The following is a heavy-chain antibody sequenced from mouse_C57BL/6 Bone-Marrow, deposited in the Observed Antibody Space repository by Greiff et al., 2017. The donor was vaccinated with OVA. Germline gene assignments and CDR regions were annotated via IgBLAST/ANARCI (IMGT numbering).Heavy chain of an antibody. CDR2: IDPEDGDT. J-gene: IGHJ1*01. CDR1: GFNITDDY. Sequence: VQLQQSGAELVRPGASVKLSCTASGFNITDDYMHWVKQRPGQGLEWIGRIDPEDGDTEYASKFQGKATITADTSANTAYLQLSSLTSEDAAVYYCTTETRTEYFDVWGPGTTVTVSS. D-gene: IGHD1-3*01. V-gene: IGHV14-4*01. CDR3: TTETRTEYFDV.